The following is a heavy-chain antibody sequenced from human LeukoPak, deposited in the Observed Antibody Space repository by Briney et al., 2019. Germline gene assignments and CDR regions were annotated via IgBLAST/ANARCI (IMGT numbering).Heavy chain of an antibody. J-gene: IGHJ4*02. CDR3: ARGRAARLDY. CDR2: IHYSGST. V-gene: IGHV4-59*02. Sequence: PSETLSLTCTVSGGSVSSYYWSWIRQPPGKGLEWIGYIHYSGSTNYNPSLKSRVTISVDTSKNQFSLKLSSVTAADTAVYYCARGRAARLDYWGQGTLVTVSS. CDR1: GGSVSSYY. D-gene: IGHD6-6*01.